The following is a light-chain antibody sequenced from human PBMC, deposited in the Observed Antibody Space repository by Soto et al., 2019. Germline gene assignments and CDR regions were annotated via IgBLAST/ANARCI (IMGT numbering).Light chain of an antibody. J-gene: IGLJ3*02. CDR1: SSDVGGYNY. Sequence: QSALTQPASVSGSPGQSITISCTGTSSDVGGYNYVSWYQQYPGKAPRLMIYEVSNRPSGVPNRFSGSKSGNTASLTISGLQAEDEADYYCSSYTISNSWVFGGGTKLTVL. CDR2: EVS. V-gene: IGLV2-14*01. CDR3: SSYTISNSWV.